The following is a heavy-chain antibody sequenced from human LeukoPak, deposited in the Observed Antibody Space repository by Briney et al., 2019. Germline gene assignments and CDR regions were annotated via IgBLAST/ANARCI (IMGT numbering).Heavy chain of an antibody. V-gene: IGHV4-59*01. CDR2: IYCSGST. D-gene: IGHD6-13*01. J-gene: IGHJ6*02. CDR3: ARGRSSSWYSYYYYGMDV. CDR1: GGSISSYY. Sequence: SETLSLTCTVSGGSISSYYWSWIRQPPGKGLEWIGYIYCSGSTNYNPSLKSRVTISVDTSKNQFSLKLSSVTAADTAVYYCARGRSSSWYSYYYYGMDVWGQGTTVTVSS.